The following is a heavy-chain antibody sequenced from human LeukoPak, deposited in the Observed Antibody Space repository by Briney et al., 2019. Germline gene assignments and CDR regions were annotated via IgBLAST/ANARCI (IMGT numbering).Heavy chain of an antibody. J-gene: IGHJ4*02. CDR3: AREYGDLDY. CDR2: IYPSGGT. CDR1: GGSISGFY. D-gene: IGHD4-17*01. V-gene: IGHV4-4*07. Sequence: SETLSLTCIVSGGSISGFYWSWIRQPAGKGLEWIGRIYPSGGTNYNPSLKSRVTMSTDTSKNQFSLKLRSVTAADTAVYYCAREYGDLDYWGQGALVTVSS.